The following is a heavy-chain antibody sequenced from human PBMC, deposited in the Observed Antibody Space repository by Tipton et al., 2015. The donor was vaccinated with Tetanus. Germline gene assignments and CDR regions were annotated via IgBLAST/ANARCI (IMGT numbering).Heavy chain of an antibody. V-gene: IGHV3-48*02. CDR1: GFSFSNFG. D-gene: IGHD2-21*01. Sequence: SLRLSCAGSGFSFSNFGMNWVRQAPGKGLEWVSYISYSSTSIYYADSVKGRFAISRDNAKNSLYLQMNTLRDDDTAVYYCARRGEARANWFDSWGQGTLVTASS. J-gene: IGHJ5*01. CDR3: ARRGEARANWFDS. CDR2: ISYSSTSI.